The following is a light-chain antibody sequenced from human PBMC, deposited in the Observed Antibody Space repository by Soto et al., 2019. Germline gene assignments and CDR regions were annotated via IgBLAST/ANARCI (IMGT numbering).Light chain of an antibody. Sequence: QAVVTQPAYVSGSPGQSISISCTGTSRDVGGYNYVSWYQQHPGKGPRLLIYDVSHRPPGVSSRFSGSKSGNTASLTISGLQAEDEAHYYCSSYTSSSTSAFGGGTKLTVL. J-gene: IGLJ2*01. CDR1: SRDVGGYNY. V-gene: IGLV2-14*01. CDR2: DVS. CDR3: SSYTSSSTSA.